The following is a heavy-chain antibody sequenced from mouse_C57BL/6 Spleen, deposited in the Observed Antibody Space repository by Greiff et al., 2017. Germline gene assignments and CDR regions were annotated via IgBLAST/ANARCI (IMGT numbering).Heavy chain of an antibody. CDR3: ARHRIDDYDGYWYFDV. J-gene: IGHJ1*03. D-gene: IGHD2-4*01. CDR2: IRSDGST. Sequence: VQVVESGPGLVAPSQSLSITCTVSGFSLTSYGVHWVRQPPGKGLEWLVVIRSDGSTTYNSALKSRLSISKDNSKSQVFLKMNSLQTDDTAMYYCARHRIDDYDGYWYFDVWGTGTTVTVSS. CDR1: GFSLTSYG. V-gene: IGHV2-6-1*01.